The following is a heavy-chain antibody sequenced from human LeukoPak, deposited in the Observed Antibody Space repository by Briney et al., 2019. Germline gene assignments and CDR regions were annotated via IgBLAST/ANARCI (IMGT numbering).Heavy chain of an antibody. CDR1: GGTFSSYA. CDR3: AKAPLEDDFWSGYYGGYYGMDV. Sequence: ASVKVSCKASGGTFSSYAMSWVRQAPGKGLEWVSAISGSGGSTYYADSVKGRFTISRDNSKNTLYLQMNSLRAEDTAVYYCAKAPLEDDFWSGYYGGYYGMDVWGQGTTVTVSS. D-gene: IGHD3-3*01. V-gene: IGHV3-23*01. CDR2: ISGSGGST. J-gene: IGHJ6*02.